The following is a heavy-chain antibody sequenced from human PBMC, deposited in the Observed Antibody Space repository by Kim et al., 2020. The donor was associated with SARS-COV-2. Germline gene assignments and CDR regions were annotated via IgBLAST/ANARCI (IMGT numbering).Heavy chain of an antibody. CDR2: IQSKGSGGAT. D-gene: IGHD2-15*01. CDR3: QRWYSGYFQD. CDR1: GFDFSTAW. J-gene: IGHJ1*01. Sequence: GGSLRLSCAASGFDFSTAWMSWVRQAPGKGPEWVGRIQSKGSGGATDYAAPVRGRFTISRDDSKNILFLQRNSLKTEDTALYYCQRWYSGYFQDWGQGT. V-gene: IGHV3-15*01.